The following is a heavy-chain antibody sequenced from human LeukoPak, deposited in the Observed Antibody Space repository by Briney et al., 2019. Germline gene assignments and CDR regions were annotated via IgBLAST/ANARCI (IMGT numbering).Heavy chain of an antibody. V-gene: IGHV3-15*01. D-gene: IGHD4-17*01. CDR3: TTAPSIMTTVTQNVLYYFDY. J-gene: IGHJ4*02. Sequence: GGSLRLSCAASGFTFSNAWMSWVRQAPGKGLEWVGRIKSKTDGGTTDYAAPVKGRFTISRDDSKNTLYLQMNSLKTEDTAVYYCTTAPSIMTTVTQNVLYYFDYWGQGTLVTVSS. CDR1: GFTFSNAW. CDR2: IKSKTDGGTT.